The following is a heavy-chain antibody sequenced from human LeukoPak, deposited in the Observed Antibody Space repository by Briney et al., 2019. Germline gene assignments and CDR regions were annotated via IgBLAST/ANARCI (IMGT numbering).Heavy chain of an antibody. Sequence: ASVKVSCKASGGTFSSYAISWVRQAPGQGLEWMGGIIPIFGTANYAQKFQGRVTNTADESTSTAYMELSSLRSEDTAVYYCAGVDTAMVNFDYWGQGTLVTVSS. J-gene: IGHJ4*02. D-gene: IGHD5-18*01. V-gene: IGHV1-69*13. CDR2: IIPIFGTA. CDR1: GGTFSSYA. CDR3: AGVDTAMVNFDY.